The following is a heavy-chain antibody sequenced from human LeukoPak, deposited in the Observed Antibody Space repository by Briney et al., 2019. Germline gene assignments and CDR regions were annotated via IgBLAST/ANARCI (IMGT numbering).Heavy chain of an antibody. CDR3: ARGNFIAAAGMDY. J-gene: IGHJ4*02. V-gene: IGHV3-74*01. CDR2: INTDGSST. Sequence: GGSLRLSCAASGFTFSSYWMHWVRQAPGKGLVWVSRINTDGSSTSYADSVKGRFTFSRDNAKNTLYLQMNSLRAEDTAVYYCARGNFIAAAGMDYWGQGTLVTVSS. D-gene: IGHD6-13*01. CDR1: GFTFSSYW.